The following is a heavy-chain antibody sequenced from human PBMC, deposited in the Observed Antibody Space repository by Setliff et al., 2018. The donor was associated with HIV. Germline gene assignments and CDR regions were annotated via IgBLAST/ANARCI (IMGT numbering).Heavy chain of an antibody. V-gene: IGHV5-51*01. CDR2: IYPGDYVT. CDR1: GYSFTTYW. CDR3: TRRRRAPGTEDLEAY. J-gene: IGHJ4*02. D-gene: IGHD1-26*01. Sequence: PGESLKISCKGSGYSFTTYWIAWVRQMPGKGLEWIGVIYPGDYVTRYGPSFQGQVSISADVSITTAYLQWSSLKASDTAMYYCTRRRRAPGTEDLEAYWGQGTLVTVSS.